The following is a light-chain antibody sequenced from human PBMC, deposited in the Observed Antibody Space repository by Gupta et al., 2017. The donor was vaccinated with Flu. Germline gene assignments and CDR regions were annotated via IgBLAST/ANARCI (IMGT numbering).Light chain of an antibody. Sequence: DIVMTQSPPSLPVTPGEPASISCRSSQSLLHSNGYNYLDWYLQKPGQSPQLLIYLGSNRASGVPDRFSGRGSGTDFTLKISRVEAEDVGVYYCMQALQTPRTFGQGTKVEIK. CDR3: MQALQTPRT. CDR1: QSLLHSNGYNY. J-gene: IGKJ1*01. V-gene: IGKV2-28*01. CDR2: LGS.